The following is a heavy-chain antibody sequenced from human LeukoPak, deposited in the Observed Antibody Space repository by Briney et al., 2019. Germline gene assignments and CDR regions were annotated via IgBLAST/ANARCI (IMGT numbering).Heavy chain of an antibody. V-gene: IGHV4-39*07. Sequence: SETLSLTCTVSGGSLSSGSYYWGWIRQPPGKGLEWVGSIYYSGSTYYNPSLKSRVTISVDTSKNQFSLKLSSVTAADTAVYYCARELVTMVRGPGAFDIWGQGTMVTVSS. D-gene: IGHD3-10*01. CDR1: GGSLSSGSYY. CDR2: IYYSGST. CDR3: ARELVTMVRGPGAFDI. J-gene: IGHJ3*02.